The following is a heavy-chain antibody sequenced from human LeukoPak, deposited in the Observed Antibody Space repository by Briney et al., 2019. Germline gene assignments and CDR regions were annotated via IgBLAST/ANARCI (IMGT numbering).Heavy chain of an antibody. D-gene: IGHD2-2*01. CDR3: ARGPSSQFRTDY. Sequence: VGSLRLSCAASGFTFSTYSMNWVRQAPGKGLEWVSYIGRSSSPIYYADSVKGRFTISRDNAKNSLYLQMNGLRAEDTAVYYCARGPSSQFRTDYWGQGTLVTVSS. V-gene: IGHV3-48*01. CDR2: IGRSSSPI. J-gene: IGHJ4*02. CDR1: GFTFSTYS.